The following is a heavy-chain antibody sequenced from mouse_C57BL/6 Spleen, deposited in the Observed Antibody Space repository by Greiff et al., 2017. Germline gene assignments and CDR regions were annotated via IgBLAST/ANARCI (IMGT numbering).Heavy chain of an antibody. Sequence: VKLQQPGAELVKPGASVTMSCKASGYTFTSYWITWVKQRPGQGLEWIGDIYPGSGSTNYNEKFKGKATFTADTSSNTAYMQLSSLTTEDSAIYYCARGSTMALYYFDYWGQGTTLTVSS. D-gene: IGHD2-1*01. CDR2: IYPGSGST. V-gene: IGHV1-55*01. CDR1: GYTFTSYW. CDR3: ARGSTMALYYFDY. J-gene: IGHJ2*01.